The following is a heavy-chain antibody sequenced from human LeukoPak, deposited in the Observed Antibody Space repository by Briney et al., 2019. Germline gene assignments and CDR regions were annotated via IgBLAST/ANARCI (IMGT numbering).Heavy chain of an antibody. Sequence: ASVKVSCKTSGYSFTTSGISWVRQAPGQGLEWMGWISVYNGNTNYAQNLQGRVTMTTDTSTNTAYMELRSLRSDDTAVYYCARDAGVVVVPAAPVLWGQGTLVTVSS. CDR3: ARDAGVVVVPAAPVL. CDR2: ISVYNGNT. V-gene: IGHV1-18*01. J-gene: IGHJ4*02. CDR1: GYSFTTSG. D-gene: IGHD2-2*01.